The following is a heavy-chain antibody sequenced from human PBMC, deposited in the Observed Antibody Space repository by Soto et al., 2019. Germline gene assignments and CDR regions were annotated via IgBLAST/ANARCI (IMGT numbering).Heavy chain of an antibody. CDR1: GFTFSSYE. J-gene: IGHJ5*02. V-gene: IGHV3-48*03. D-gene: IGHD5-18*01. CDR2: ISSSGSTI. CDR3: AKVMVKNWFDP. Sequence: GGSLRLSCAASGFTFSSYEMNWVRQAPGKGLEWVSYISSSGSTIYYADSVKGRFTISRDNSKNTLYLQMNSLRADDTAVYYCAKVMVKNWFDPWGQGTLVTVS.